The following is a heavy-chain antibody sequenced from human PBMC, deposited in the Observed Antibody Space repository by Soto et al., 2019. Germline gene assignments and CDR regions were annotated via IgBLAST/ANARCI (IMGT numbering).Heavy chain of an antibody. J-gene: IGHJ4*02. V-gene: IGHV4-34*01. Sequence: TSETLSLTCAVYGGSFSGYYWSWIRQPPGKGLEWIGETNHSGSTNYNPSLKSRVTISVDTSKNQFSLKLSSVTAADTAVYYCARGQVATMIVVVMTFDYWGQGTLVTVSS. D-gene: IGHD3-22*01. CDR3: ARGQVATMIVVVMTFDY. CDR2: TNHSGST. CDR1: GGSFSGYY.